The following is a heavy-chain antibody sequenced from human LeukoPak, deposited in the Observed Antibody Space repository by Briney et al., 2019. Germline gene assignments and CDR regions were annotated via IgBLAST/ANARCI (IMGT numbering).Heavy chain of an antibody. Sequence: SGGSLRLSCAASGFTFSSYGMHWVRQAPGQGPEWVAVIWYDGSNKYYADSVKGRFTISRDSSKNTLYLQMNSLRVEDTAVYYCARSPSRSSSGHFDYWGQGTLVTVSS. D-gene: IGHD6-6*01. CDR1: GFTFSSYG. CDR3: ARSPSRSSSGHFDY. V-gene: IGHV3-33*01. CDR2: IWYDGSNK. J-gene: IGHJ4*02.